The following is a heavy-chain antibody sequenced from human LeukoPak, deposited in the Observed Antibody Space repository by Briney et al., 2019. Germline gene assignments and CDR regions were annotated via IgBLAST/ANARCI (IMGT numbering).Heavy chain of an antibody. CDR3: ARWGWDRAMDNY. CDR1: GGSISSSSYY. Sequence: ASETLSLTCTVSGGSISSSSYYWGWIRQPPGKGLEWIGSIYYSGSTYYNPSLKSRVTISVDTSKNQFSLKLSSVTAADTAVYYCARWGWDRAMDNYWGQGTLVTVSS. CDR2: IYYSGST. D-gene: IGHD5-18*01. V-gene: IGHV4-39*01. J-gene: IGHJ4*02.